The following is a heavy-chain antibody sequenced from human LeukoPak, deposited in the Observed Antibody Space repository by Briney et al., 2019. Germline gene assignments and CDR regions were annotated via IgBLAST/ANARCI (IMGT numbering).Heavy chain of an antibody. D-gene: IGHD2-2*01. CDR2: VDPEDGET. Sequence: ASVQISCKVSGYTFTDYYMHWVQQAPGKGLEWMGLVDPEDGETIYAEKFQGRVTITADTSTDTAYMELSSLRSEDTAVYYCAIGYCSSTSCYAFFDYWGQGTLVTVSS. V-gene: IGHV1-69-2*01. CDR1: GYTFTDYY. J-gene: IGHJ4*02. CDR3: AIGYCSSTSCYAFFDY.